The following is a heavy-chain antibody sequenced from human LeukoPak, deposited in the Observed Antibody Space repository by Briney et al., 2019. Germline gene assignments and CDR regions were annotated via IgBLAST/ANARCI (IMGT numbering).Heavy chain of an antibody. J-gene: IGHJ4*02. CDR3: AKAPNRVEMATCFDY. CDR2: ISGSGGST. Sequence: PGGSLRLSCAASGFTFSSYEMNWVRQAPGKGLEWVSAISGSGGSTYYADSVKGRFTISRDNSKNTLYLQMNSLRAEDTAVYYCAKAPNRVEMATCFDYWGQGTLVTVSS. D-gene: IGHD5-24*01. CDR1: GFTFSSYE. V-gene: IGHV3-23*01.